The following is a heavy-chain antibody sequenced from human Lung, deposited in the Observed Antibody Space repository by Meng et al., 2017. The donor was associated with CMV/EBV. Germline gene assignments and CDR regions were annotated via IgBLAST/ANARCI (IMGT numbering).Heavy chain of an antibody. CDR1: GFTFISYA. J-gene: IGHJ4*02. D-gene: IGHD2-2*01. V-gene: IGHV3-23*03. Sequence: GESLKISCAASGFTFISYAMSWVRQAPGKGVEWVSVFYRGDFGTNYVDSVKGRFTISKDYSSNTLYLKMNSLRVEDTAVYNCVKDDTSGWGDYWGQGTLVTVSS. CDR3: VKDDTSGWGDY. CDR2: FYRGDFGT.